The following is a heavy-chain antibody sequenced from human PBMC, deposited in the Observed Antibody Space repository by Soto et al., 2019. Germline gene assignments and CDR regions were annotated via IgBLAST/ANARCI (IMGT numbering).Heavy chain of an antibody. D-gene: IGHD2-15*01. CDR2: IFPNSGAT. J-gene: IGHJ5*02. V-gene: IGHV1-2*02. CDR3: ARGRSLKWNWFDR. Sequence: ASVKVSCKASGYVFTGFYLHWVRQAPGQGLEWMGWIFPNSGATNYAQKFQGRVTLTRDTSLSTGYMDLTSLTSDDTAVYYCARGRSLKWNWFDRWGQGTLVTVSS. CDR1: GYVFTGFY.